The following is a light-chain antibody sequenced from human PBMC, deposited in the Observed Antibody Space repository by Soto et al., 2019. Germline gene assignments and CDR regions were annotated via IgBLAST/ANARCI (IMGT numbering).Light chain of an antibody. CDR1: QDISGH. CDR3: QKYNGTPRT. Sequence: TQSPSSLSASVGDRVTITCRASQDISGHLAWYQQKPGKVPKLLIYEASTLQSRVPSRFSASGSGTDFTLTISSLQPEDVATYYCQKYNGTPRTFGQGTKVELK. V-gene: IGKV1-27*01. CDR2: EAS. J-gene: IGKJ1*01.